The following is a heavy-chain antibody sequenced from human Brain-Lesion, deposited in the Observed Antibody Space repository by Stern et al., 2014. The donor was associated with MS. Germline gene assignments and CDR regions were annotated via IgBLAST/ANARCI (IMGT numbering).Heavy chain of an antibody. CDR3: ARETGGYTYGDTDFFDY. V-gene: IGHV4-61*02. CDR2: IYSSGGT. Sequence: QLQLQESGPGLVKPSQTLSLTCIVSGDSISSGSFYWNWIRQPAGKGLEWIGRIYSSGGTNYNPYLKSRVTISGDTPKNQFSLKVISLTAADTAVYYCARETGGYTYGDTDFFDYWGQGALVTVSS. D-gene: IGHD5-18*01. CDR1: GDSISSGSFY. J-gene: IGHJ4*02.